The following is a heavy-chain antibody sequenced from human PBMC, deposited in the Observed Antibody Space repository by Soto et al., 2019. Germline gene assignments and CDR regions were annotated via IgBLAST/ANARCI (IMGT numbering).Heavy chain of an antibody. J-gene: IGHJ4*02. D-gene: IGHD3-9*01. CDR1: GFTFNDYA. CDR3: AKDTEYDILTGYTFAY. V-gene: IGHV3-9*01. Sequence: EVQLVESGGGLVQPGRSLRLSCAASGFTFNDYAMHWVRQAPGKGLEWVSGISWNSGSKGYADSVKGRFTISRDNAKNSLYLQMNSLRADDTALYYCAKDTEYDILTGYTFAYWGQGTLVTVSS. CDR2: ISWNSGSK.